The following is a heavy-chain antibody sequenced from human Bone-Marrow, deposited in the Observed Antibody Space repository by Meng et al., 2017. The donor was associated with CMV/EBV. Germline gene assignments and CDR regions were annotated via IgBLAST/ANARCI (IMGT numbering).Heavy chain of an antibody. D-gene: IGHD2-2*01. V-gene: IGHV2-5*01. J-gene: IGHJ4*02. CDR2: IYWNGDK. CDR3: AHTTHVLRDNAWSYYFEY. Sequence: SGPTLVKPTQTLTLTCSFSLTTSGAGVGWIRQAPGKPLEWLALIYWNGDKYYRPSLKGRLTMIKDTSENLVVLRMTDMDPVDTATYYCAHTTHVLRDNAWSYYFEYWEQGTLVTVYS. CDR1: LTTSGAG.